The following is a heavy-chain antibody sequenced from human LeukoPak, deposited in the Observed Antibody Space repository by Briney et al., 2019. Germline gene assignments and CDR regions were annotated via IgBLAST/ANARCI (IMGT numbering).Heavy chain of an antibody. J-gene: IGHJ3*02. CDR1: GFTFSSYE. D-gene: IGHD4-17*01. CDR2: IRWNSGSI. CDR3: AKDANDYGDSDTPAAFDI. V-gene: IGHV3-9*01. Sequence: ALRHSCSASGFTFSSYEMNWVRQAPGKGLERVSGIRWNSGSIGYADSVKRRFTISRDNAKNSLYLQMNSLRAEDTALYYCAKDANDYGDSDTPAAFDIWGQGTMVTVSS.